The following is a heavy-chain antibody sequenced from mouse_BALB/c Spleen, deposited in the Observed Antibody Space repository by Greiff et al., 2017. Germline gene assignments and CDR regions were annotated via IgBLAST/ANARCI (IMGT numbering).Heavy chain of an antibody. CDR3: ARRAYYRYDDEGY. Sequence: VQLQQSGAELVRPGTSVKISCKASGYTFTNYWLGWVKQRPGHGLEWIGDIYPGGGYTNYNEKFKGKATLTADTSSSTAYMQLSSLTSEDSAVYFCARRAYYRYDDEGYWGQGTTLTVSS. CDR1: GYTFTNYW. V-gene: IGHV1-63*02. CDR2: IYPGGGYT. D-gene: IGHD2-14*01. J-gene: IGHJ2*01.